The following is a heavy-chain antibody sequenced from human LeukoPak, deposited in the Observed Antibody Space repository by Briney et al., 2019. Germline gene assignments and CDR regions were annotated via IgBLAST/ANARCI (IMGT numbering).Heavy chain of an antibody. CDR3: ARVSSGEYNWNYSFDY. D-gene: IGHD1-7*01. CDR1: GGSISSYY. Sequence: SETLSLTCTVSGGSISSYYWSWIRQPAGKGLEWIGRIYTSGSTNYNPSLKSRVTISVDTSKNQFSLKLSSVTAADTAVYYCARVSSGEYNWNYSFDYWGQGTLVTVSS. V-gene: IGHV4-4*07. J-gene: IGHJ4*02. CDR2: IYTSGST.